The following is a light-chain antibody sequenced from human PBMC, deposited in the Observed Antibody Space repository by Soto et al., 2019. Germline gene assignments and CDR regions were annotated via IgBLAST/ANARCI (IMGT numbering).Light chain of an antibody. CDR1: QSVSSSY. J-gene: IGKJ4*01. CDR2: AAS. Sequence: EIVLTQSPGTLSLSPGERATLSCRASQSVSSSYLAWYQQKPGHAPRLLIYAASSRATGIPDRFSGSGSGTDFTLTISRLEPEDIAVFYCQQYGTSPATFGGGTTVEIK. V-gene: IGKV3-20*01. CDR3: QQYGTSPAT.